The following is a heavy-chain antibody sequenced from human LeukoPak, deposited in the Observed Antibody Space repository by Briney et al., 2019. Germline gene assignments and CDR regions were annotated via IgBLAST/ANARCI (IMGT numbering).Heavy chain of an antibody. J-gene: IGHJ4*02. CDR3: ARDLTVGATDY. D-gene: IGHD1-26*01. V-gene: IGHV3-53*01. CDR2: IYSGGST. CDR1: GFTVSSNY. Sequence: GGSLRLSCAASGFTVSSNYMSWVRQAPGKGLEWVSVIYSGGSTYYADSVKGRFTISRDNSKNTLYLQMNSLRAEDTAVYYCARDLTVGATDYWGQGTLVTVSS.